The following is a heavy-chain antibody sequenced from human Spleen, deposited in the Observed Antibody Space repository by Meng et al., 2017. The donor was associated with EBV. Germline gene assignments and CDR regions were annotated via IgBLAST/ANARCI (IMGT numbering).Heavy chain of an antibody. Sequence: QVLLVQAGAEVEKPGASVTVSCKASGYTFIHYGINWVRQAPGQGLEWMGWVSPYNGYTSYAQNLKGRVTMTTDTSTNTAYMTLRSLRSDDTAVYYCARDRSEMAGSWGGYWGQGSLVTVSS. CDR3: ARDRSEMAGSWGGY. V-gene: IGHV1-18*01. J-gene: IGHJ4*01. D-gene: IGHD5-24*01. CDR2: VSPYNGYT. CDR1: GYTFIHYG.